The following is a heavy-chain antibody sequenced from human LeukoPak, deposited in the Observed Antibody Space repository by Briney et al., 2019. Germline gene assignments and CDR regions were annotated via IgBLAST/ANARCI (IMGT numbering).Heavy chain of an antibody. V-gene: IGHV1-8*03. J-gene: IGHJ6*03. CDR3: ARGARSRYCSSTSCYSYHYYMDV. CDR2: MNPNSGNT. CDR1: GYTFTSYD. D-gene: IGHD2-2*02. Sequence: ASVEVSCKASGYTFTSYDINWVRQATGQGLEWMGWMNPNSGNTGYAQKFQGRVTITRNTSISTAYMELSSLRSEDTAVYYCARGARSRYCSSTSCYSYHYYMDVWGKGTTVTVSS.